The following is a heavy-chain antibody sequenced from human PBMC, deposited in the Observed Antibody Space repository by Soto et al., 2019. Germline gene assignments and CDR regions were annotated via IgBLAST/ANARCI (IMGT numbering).Heavy chain of an antibody. CDR3: ARLGRSSSLRNFYGMDV. Sequence: LGESLKISCKGSGYSFTSYWISWVRQIPGKGLEWMGRIDPGDSDTRYSPSFQGQVTISADKSISTAYLQWSSLKASDTAMYYCARLGRSSSLRNFYGMDVWGQGTTVTVSS. CDR2: IDPGDSDT. D-gene: IGHD6-6*01. V-gene: IGHV5-51*01. CDR1: GYSFTSYW. J-gene: IGHJ6*02.